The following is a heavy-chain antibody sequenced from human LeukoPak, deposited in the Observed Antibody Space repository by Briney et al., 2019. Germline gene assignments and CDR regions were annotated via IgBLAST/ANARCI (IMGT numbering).Heavy chain of an antibody. CDR2: ITSGSNFV. D-gene: IGHD1-14*01. V-gene: IGHV3-21*01. J-gene: IGHJ5*01. CDR3: ATQPELPGWFDS. CDR1: GFTIDGYT. Sequence: PGGSLRLSCAASGFTIDGYTLSWVRQAPGKGLEWVASITSGSNFVDYGDSVKGRFTISRDNAQNSLYVQMNSLRAEDTAVYSCATQPELPGWFDSWGQGTLVTVSS.